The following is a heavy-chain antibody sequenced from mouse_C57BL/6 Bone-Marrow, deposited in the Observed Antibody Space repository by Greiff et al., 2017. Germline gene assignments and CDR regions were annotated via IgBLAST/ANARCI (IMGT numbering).Heavy chain of an antibody. D-gene: IGHD2-13*01. CDR2: IDPSDSYT. CDR1: GYTFTSYW. J-gene: IGHJ3*01. V-gene: IGHV1-59*01. Sequence: QVQLQQPGAELVRPGTSVKLSCKASGYTFTSYWMHWVKQRPGQGLEWIGVIDPSDSYTNYNQKFKGKATLTVDTSSSTAYMQLRSLTSEDSAVYYCAKCRGLDYCDPAWFAYWGQGTLVTVSA. CDR3: AKCRGLDYCDPAWFAY.